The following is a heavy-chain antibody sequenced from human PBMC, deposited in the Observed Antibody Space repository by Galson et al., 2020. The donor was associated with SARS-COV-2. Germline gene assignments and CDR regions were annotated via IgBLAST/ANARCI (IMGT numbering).Heavy chain of an antibody. D-gene: IGHD3-22*01. V-gene: IGHV4-34*01. Sequence: SQTLSLTCAVYGESFSGYYWTWIRQSPGKGLEWIGQISPSGSTNYNPSLKSRVTISVDTSKSQFSLNLNSVTAADTAVYYCARGRTETTMIVVVFTSSSINFDYWGLGTLVTVSS. J-gene: IGHJ4*02. CDR2: ISPSGST. CDR1: GESFSGYY. CDR3: ARGRTETTMIVVVFTSSSINFDY.